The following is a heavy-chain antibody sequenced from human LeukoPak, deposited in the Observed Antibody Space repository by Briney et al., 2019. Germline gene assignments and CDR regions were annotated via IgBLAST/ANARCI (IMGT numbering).Heavy chain of an antibody. CDR3: ARHSQWGLVPWTFDI. CDR2: IFHSGST. J-gene: IGHJ3*02. CDR1: SYSISSDYY. D-gene: IGHD2-21*01. V-gene: IGHV4-38-2*01. Sequence: PPETLSLTCAVSSYSISSDYYWGWIRQPPGKGLEWIGTIFHSGSTYYNPSLVSRVSMSVDTSKNQFSLKLYSVTAADTAVYSCARHSQWGLVPWTFDIWGRGTMVTVSS.